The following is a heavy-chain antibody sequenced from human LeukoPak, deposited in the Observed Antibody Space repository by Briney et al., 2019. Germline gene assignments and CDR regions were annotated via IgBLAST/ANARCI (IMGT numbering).Heavy chain of an antibody. CDR1: GGSFSGYY. Sequence: KPSETLSLTCAVYGGSFSGYYWSWIRQPPGKGLEWIGEINHSGSTNYSPSLKSRVTISVDTSKNQFSLKLSSVTAADTAVYYCASRGSGSSKVYYYYYYGMDVWGQGTTVTVSS. V-gene: IGHV4-34*01. CDR3: ASRGSGSSKVYYYYYYGMDV. J-gene: IGHJ6*02. D-gene: IGHD3-10*01. CDR2: INHSGST.